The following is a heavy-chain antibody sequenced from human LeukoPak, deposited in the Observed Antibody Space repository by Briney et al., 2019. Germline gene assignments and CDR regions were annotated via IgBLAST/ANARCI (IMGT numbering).Heavy chain of an antibody. Sequence: SQTLSLTCAVSGVSISSGGYYWSWIRQPPGKGLEWIGEINHSGSTNYNPSLKSRVTISVDTSKNQFSLKLSSVTAADTAVYYCARVPLWKKAWVYWGQGTLVTVSS. V-gene: IGHV4-30-2*01. CDR1: GVSISSGGYY. J-gene: IGHJ4*02. CDR3: ARVPLWKKAWVY. D-gene: IGHD1-1*01. CDR2: INHSGST.